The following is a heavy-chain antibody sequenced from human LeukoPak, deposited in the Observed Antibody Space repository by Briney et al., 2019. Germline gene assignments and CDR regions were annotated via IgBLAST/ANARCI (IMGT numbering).Heavy chain of an antibody. V-gene: IGHV3-21*01. CDR3: ARRQRSKSSVFFLRLYYYYVDV. CDR1: DFTFGIFA. CDR2: MSSAGNDK. D-gene: IGHD3-16*01. J-gene: IGHJ6*03. Sequence: SGGSLRLSCAGSDFTFGIFAMNWVRQAPGKGLQWVSSMSSAGNDKYYADSVKGRFTISRDNARNSVFLQMNSLRVEDTALYSCARRQRSKSSVFFLRLYYYYVDVWGRGTTVSV.